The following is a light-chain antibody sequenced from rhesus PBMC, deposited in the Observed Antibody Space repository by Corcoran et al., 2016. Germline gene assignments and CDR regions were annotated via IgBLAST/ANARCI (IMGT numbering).Light chain of an antibody. J-gene: IGKJ2*01. V-gene: IGKV1-46*01. CDR2: SAS. Sequence: DIQMTQSPSSLSASVGDTVTITCRASQSFSSSLAWYQQKPGKAPKLLIYSASSLQSGVPSRFRGSNAGTNFTLTISSLQPEDIASYYCQQYYSDPYSFGQGTKVEIK. CDR3: QQYYSDPYS. CDR1: QSFSSS.